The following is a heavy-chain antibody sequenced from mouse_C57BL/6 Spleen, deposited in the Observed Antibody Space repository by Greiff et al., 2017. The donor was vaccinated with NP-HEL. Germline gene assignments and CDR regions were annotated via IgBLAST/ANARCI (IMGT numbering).Heavy chain of an antibody. CDR3: ARQIPYYYAMDY. J-gene: IGHJ4*01. V-gene: IGHV4-1*01. CDR2: INPDSSTI. Sequence: EVKLQESGGGLVQPGGSLKLSCAASGIDFSRYWMSWVRRAPGKGLEWIGEINPDSSTINYAPSLKDKFIISRDNAKNTLYLQMSKVRSEDTALYYCARQIPYYYAMDYWGQGTSVTVSS. CDR1: GIDFSRYW.